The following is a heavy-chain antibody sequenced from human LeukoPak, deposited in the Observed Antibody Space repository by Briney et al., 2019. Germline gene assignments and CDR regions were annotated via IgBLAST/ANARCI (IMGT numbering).Heavy chain of an antibody. CDR2: IRSKPSSYTT. V-gene: IGHV3-73*01. J-gene: IGHJ4*02. D-gene: IGHD2-15*01. Sequence: PGGSRKLSCAASGFDFSGFYMHWVRQASGRGLEWVGLIRSKPSSYTTVYAASVKGRFTISRDDSKNTAYLQMNSLKAEDTAVYYCTRQDCSGGSCSYVDYWGQGTLVTVSS. CDR3: TRQDCSGGSCSYVDY. CDR1: GFDFSGFY.